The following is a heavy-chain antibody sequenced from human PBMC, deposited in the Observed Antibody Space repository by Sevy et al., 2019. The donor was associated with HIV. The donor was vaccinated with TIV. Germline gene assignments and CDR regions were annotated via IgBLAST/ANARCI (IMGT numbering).Heavy chain of an antibody. D-gene: IGHD5-12*01. V-gene: IGHV4-59*13. CDR1: GGSISSYY. Sequence: AEILSLTCTVSGGSISSYYWSWIRQPPGKGLEGIGYIYYSGSTNYNPSLKSRVTISVDTSKNQFSLKLSSVTAADTAVNYCARVAYSGYDYGWGQGTAVLVSS. CDR3: ARVAYSGYDYG. J-gene: IGHJ4*02. CDR2: IYYSGST.